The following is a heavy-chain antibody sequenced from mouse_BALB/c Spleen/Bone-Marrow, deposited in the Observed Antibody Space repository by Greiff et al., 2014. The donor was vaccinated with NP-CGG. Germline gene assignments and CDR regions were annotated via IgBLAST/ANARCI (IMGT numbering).Heavy chain of an antibody. CDR1: GFNIKDTH. CDR3: ARYYYGSSYFDY. CDR2: IDPANGNT. Sequence: VQLQQSGAELVKPGASVKLSCTASGFNIKDTHMHWVKQRPERGLEWIGRIDPANGNTKYDPKFQGKATITADTSSNTAYLQLSSLTSEDTAVYYCARYYYGSSYFDYWGQGTTLTVSS. J-gene: IGHJ2*01. V-gene: IGHV14-3*02. D-gene: IGHD1-1*01.